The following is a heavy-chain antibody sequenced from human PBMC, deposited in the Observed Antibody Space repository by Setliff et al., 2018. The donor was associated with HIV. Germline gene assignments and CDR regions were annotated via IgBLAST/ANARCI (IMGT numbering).Heavy chain of an antibody. V-gene: IGHV4-59*11. J-gene: IGHJ4*02. Sequence: PSETLSLTCNVSGDSISSHSWTWIRQPPGKGLEWIGSIDYSGRTDKKTSLKSRLRMSIDTSKNQFYVNLFSVTAADTAIYYCARDLGGLWEVFDCWGQGTLVTVSS. CDR2: IDYSGRT. CDR3: ARDLGGLWEVFDC. CDR1: GDSISSHS. D-gene: IGHD1-26*01.